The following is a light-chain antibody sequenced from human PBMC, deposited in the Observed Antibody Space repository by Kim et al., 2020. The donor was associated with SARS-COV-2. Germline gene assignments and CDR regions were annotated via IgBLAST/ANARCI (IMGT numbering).Light chain of an antibody. V-gene: IGLV2-14*03. J-gene: IGLJ3*02. CDR2: DVS. CDR1: SSDVGGYNY. Sequence: GQAMTSAYTGTSSDVGGYNYVSWYQQHPGKAPKLMIYDVSNRPSGVSNRFSGSKSGNTASLTISGLQAEDEADYYCSSYTSSSTWVFGGGTQLTVL. CDR3: SSYTSSSTWV.